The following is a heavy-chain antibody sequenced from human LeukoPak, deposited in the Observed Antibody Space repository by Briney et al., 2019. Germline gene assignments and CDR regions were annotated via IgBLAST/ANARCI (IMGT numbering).Heavy chain of an antibody. J-gene: IGHJ6*02. D-gene: IGHD2-2*01. CDR1: GFTFSSYA. CDR2: ISYDGSNK. CDR3: ARDRLYCSSTSCQNYYYYGMDV. V-gene: IGHV3-30*14. Sequence: PGGSLRLSCAASGFTFSSYAMHWVRQAPGKGLEWVAVISYDGSNKYYADSVKGRFTISRDNSKNTLYLQMNSLRAEDTAVYYCARDRLYCSSTSCQNYYYYGMDVWGQGTTVTVSS.